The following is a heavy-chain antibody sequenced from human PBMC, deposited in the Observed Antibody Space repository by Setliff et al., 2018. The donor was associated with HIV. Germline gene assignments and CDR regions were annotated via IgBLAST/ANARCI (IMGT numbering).Heavy chain of an antibody. V-gene: IGHV4-39*01. CDR1: GGSISNSRYY. J-gene: IGHJ5*02. Sequence: PSETLSLTCTVSGGSISNSRYYWSWIRQPPGKGLEWIGCIYYSGSTYYNPSLKSRVTISVDTSKNQFSLKLSSVTAADAAVYYCASRVYYDDSSGYLREEGFDPWGQGTLVTVSS. D-gene: IGHD3-22*01. CDR3: ASRVYYDDSSGYLREEGFDP. CDR2: IYYSGST.